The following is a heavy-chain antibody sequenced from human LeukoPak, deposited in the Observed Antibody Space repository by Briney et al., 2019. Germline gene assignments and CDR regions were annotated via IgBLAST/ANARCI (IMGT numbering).Heavy chain of an antibody. CDR2: ILASGIT. CDR3: ARDRGLTTVRGVPSLFDP. J-gene: IGHJ5*02. CDR1: GDTISSDIYS. D-gene: IGHD3-10*01. V-gene: IGHV4-61*02. Sequence: PSETLSLTCSASGDTISSDIYSWPWLRQPAGKGLEWVGRILASGITYYNPSLEGRLTLSMDTAKNQFSLKLTSLTVADTAVYFRARDRGLTTVRGVPSLFDPWGQGTLVTVSS.